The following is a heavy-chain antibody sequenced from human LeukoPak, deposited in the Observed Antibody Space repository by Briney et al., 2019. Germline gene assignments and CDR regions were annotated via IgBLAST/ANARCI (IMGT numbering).Heavy chain of an antibody. V-gene: IGHV4-39*07. CDR1: GGSISGSSYY. J-gene: IGHJ6*03. CDR3: ARDIAAAGTVGYYYYYMDV. Sequence: PSQTLSLTCTVSGGSISGSSYYWGWIRQPPGKGLEWIGSIYYSGSTYYNPPLKSRVTISVDTSKNQFSLKLSSVTAADTAVYYCARDIAAAGTVGYYYYYMDVWGKGTTVTVSS. D-gene: IGHD6-13*01. CDR2: IYYSGST.